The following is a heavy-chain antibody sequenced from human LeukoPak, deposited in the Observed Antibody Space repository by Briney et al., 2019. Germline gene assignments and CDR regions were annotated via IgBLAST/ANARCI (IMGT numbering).Heavy chain of an antibody. J-gene: IGHJ4*02. CDR2: ISYDGSNK. Sequence: HAGRSLRLSCAASGFSFSTYAMHWVRQAPGKGLEWVALISYDGSNKYYADSVKGRFTISRDNSKNTLYLQMHSLRADDTAVYYCARDLQYLLLMGEIDYWGQGTLVTVSS. CDR1: GFSFSTYA. V-gene: IGHV3-30*04. D-gene: IGHD2-2*01. CDR3: ARDLQYLLLMGEIDY.